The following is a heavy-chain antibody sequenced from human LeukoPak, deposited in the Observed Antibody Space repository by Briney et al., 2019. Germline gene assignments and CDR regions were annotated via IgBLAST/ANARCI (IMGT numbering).Heavy chain of an antibody. J-gene: IGHJ4*02. Sequence: ARGSLRLSCAASGFTFDDYCMSWVRQAAGKWLEWVSGINWNGGSTGYADSGKGRFTTARANAKNSLYLQMNSLIAEHTAFYYGARGTTFAYSRQATLLTVSS. CDR3: ARGTTFAY. V-gene: IGHV3-20*04. D-gene: IGHD4-11*01. CDR2: INWNGGST. CDR1: GFTFDDYC.